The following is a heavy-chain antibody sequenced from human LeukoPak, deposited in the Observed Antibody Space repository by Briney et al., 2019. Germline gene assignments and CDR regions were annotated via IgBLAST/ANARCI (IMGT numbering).Heavy chain of an antibody. CDR2: VHDSAGT. V-gene: IGHV4-4*02. CDR1: GGSISSSYW. J-gene: IGHJ4*02. D-gene: IGHD3-9*01. Sequence: SGTLSLTCAVSGGSISSSYWWSWVRQPPGKGLEWLGYVHDSAGTIYNPSLKSRVTISVGTSKTQFSLKVTSVTTADTAVYYCAKGRKDFDTNLGPFDSWGQGILVTVSS. CDR3: AKGRKDFDTNLGPFDS.